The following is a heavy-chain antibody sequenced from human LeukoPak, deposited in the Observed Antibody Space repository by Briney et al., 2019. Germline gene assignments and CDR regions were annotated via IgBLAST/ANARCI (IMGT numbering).Heavy chain of an antibody. CDR2: FSGSGGST. CDR1: GFTFSGYA. CDR3: AKAGKVGASVWNNYFHY. J-gene: IGHJ4*02. D-gene: IGHD1-26*01. Sequence: GGSLRLSCAASGFTFSGYAMSWVRQAPGKGLEWVSGFSGSGGSTYYADSVKGRFTISRDNSRNALSLQMNSLRAEDTAVYYCAKAGKVGASVWNNYFHYWGQGTLVTVSS. V-gene: IGHV3-23*01.